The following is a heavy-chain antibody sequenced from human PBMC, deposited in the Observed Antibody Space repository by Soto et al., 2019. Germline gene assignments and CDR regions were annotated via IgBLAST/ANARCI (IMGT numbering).Heavy chain of an antibody. CDR1: GGSFSTYA. V-gene: IGHV1-69*06. CDR3: ATDFWSGPIAHYFDY. Sequence: QVHLVQSGAEVKKPGSSVKVSCKASGGSFSTYAINWLRQAPGQGLEWMGGIIPLFGTENYAQNFQDRFTFTADKSTTTAYMEVRSLTSEDTAVYYCATDFWSGPIAHYFDYWGQGTLVTGSS. D-gene: IGHD3-3*01. CDR2: IIPLFGTE. J-gene: IGHJ4*01.